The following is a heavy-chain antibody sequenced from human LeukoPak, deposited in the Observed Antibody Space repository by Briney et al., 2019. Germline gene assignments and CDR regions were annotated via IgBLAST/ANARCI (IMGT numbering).Heavy chain of an antibody. CDR1: GGSISSSSYY. V-gene: IGHV4-39*07. CDR3: AREVPTQGTFDY. J-gene: IGHJ4*02. Sequence: SETLSLTCTVSGGSISSSSYYWGWIRQPPGKGLEWIGSIYYSGSTYYNPSLKSRVTVSVDTSKNQFSLKLSSVTAADTAVYYCAREVPTQGTFDYWGQGTLVTVSS. CDR2: IYYSGST. D-gene: IGHD2-2*01.